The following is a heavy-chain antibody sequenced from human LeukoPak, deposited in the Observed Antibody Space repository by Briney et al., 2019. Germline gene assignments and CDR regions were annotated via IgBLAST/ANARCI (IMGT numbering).Heavy chain of an antibody. CDR3: AKEEAATHYYYYYGMDV. Sequence: GGSLRLSCAASGFTFSSYGMHWARQAPGKGLEWVAVISYDGSNKYYADSVKGRFTISRDNSKNTLYLQMNSLRAEDTAVYYCAKEEAATHYYYYYGMDVWGQGTTVTVSS. CDR1: GFTFSSYG. CDR2: ISYDGSNK. V-gene: IGHV3-30*18. J-gene: IGHJ6*02. D-gene: IGHD2-15*01.